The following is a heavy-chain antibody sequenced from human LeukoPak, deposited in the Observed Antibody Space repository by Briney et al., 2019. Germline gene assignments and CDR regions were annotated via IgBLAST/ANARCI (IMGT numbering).Heavy chain of an antibody. CDR1: GGSFSGYY. CDR3: ARLLQNDYGGLNPFDY. J-gene: IGHJ4*02. Sequence: SETLSLTCAVYGGSFSGYYWSWIRQPPGKGLEWIGEINHSGSTNYNPSLKSRVTISVDTSKNQFSLKLSSVTAADTAVYYCARLLQNDYGGLNPFDYWGQGTLVTVSS. CDR2: INHSGST. V-gene: IGHV4-34*01. D-gene: IGHD4-23*01.